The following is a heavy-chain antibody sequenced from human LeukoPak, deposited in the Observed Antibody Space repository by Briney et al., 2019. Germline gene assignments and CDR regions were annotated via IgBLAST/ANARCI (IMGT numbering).Heavy chain of an antibody. Sequence: SETLSLTCAVYGGSFSGYYWSWIRQPPGKGLEWIGEINHSGSTNYNPSLKSRVTIPVDTSKNQFSLKLSSVTAADTAVYYCASSTIAAAGTNWFDPWGQGTLVTVSS. J-gene: IGHJ5*02. D-gene: IGHD6-13*01. V-gene: IGHV4-34*01. CDR3: ASSTIAAAGTNWFDP. CDR1: GGSFSGYY. CDR2: INHSGST.